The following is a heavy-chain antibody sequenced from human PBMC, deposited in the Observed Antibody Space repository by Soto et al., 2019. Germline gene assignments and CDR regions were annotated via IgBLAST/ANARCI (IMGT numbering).Heavy chain of an antibody. V-gene: IGHV2-5*02. J-gene: IGHJ4*02. CDR1: GFSLSARGVG. D-gene: IGHD1-1*01. Sequence: SGPTLVNPTETLTLTCTFSGFSLSARGVGVGWVRQPPGKALEWLALIYWDDDKRYNPSVKIRVTIARDTSKNQVVFILTDMDPPDSGTDYCARNLRNNPPDYCGQGTSVTLSS. CDR3: ARNLRNNPPDY. CDR2: IYWDDDK.